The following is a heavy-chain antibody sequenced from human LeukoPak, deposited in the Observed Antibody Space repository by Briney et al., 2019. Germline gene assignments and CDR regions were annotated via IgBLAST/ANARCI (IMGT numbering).Heavy chain of an antibody. CDR3: AISASYYYGMDV. CDR1: GFTFDDYA. V-gene: IGHV3-43*02. J-gene: IGHJ6*02. CDR2: ISGDGGST. D-gene: IGHD6-25*01. Sequence: GGSLRLSCAASGFTFDDYAMHWVRRAPGKGLEWVSLISGDGGSTYYADSVKGRFTISRDNSKNSLYLQMNSLRTEDTALYYCAISASYYYGMDVWGQGTTVTVSS.